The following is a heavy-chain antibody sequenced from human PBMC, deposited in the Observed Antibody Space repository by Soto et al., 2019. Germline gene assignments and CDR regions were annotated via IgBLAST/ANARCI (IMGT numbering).Heavy chain of an antibody. CDR2: IDPTDSYT. V-gene: IGHV5-10-1*01. J-gene: IGHJ6*02. CDR1: GYRFTSYW. CDR3: ARLPSMDV. Sequence: GESLKISCNGSGYRFTSYWITWVRQMPGKGLEWMGRIDPTDSYTNYSPSFQGHVTISADKSISTAYLQWSSLEASDTAMYYCARLPSMDVWGQGTTVTVSS.